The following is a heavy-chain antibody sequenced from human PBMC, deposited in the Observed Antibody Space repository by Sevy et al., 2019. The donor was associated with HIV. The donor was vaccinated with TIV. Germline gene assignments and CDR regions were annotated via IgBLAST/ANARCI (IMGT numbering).Heavy chain of an antibody. V-gene: IGHV3-74*01. Sequence: GGSLRLSCAPSGFTLSGYWMHWVRQAPGKGLEWVSYMNSDGTVIKYADFVQGRFIMSRDNAKNKLFLQMNSLTVADTALYYCVRGTSGWYGVDFWGQGTLVTVSS. CDR2: MNSDGTVI. CDR1: GFTLSGYW. CDR3: VRGTSGWYGVDF. J-gene: IGHJ4*02. D-gene: IGHD6-19*01.